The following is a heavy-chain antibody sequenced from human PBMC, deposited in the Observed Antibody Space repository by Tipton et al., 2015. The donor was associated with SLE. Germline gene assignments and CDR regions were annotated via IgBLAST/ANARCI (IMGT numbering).Heavy chain of an antibody. D-gene: IGHD2-21*01. CDR2: IYSGGST. J-gene: IGHJ4*02. Sequence: SLRLSCAASGFTVSSNYMSWVRQAPGKGLEWVSVIYSGGSTYYADSVKSRFTISRDNSKNTLYLQMNSLRAEDTAVYYCARVLCGLGLFYYLGQGTLVTVSS. CDR1: GFTVSSNY. CDR3: ARVLCGLGLFYY. V-gene: IGHV3-53*05.